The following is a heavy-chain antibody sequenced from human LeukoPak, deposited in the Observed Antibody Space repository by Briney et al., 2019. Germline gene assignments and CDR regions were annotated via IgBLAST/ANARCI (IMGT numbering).Heavy chain of an antibody. D-gene: IGHD3-10*01. CDR2: ISDGGGRT. V-gene: IGHV3-23*01. Sequence: GGSLRLSCAASGVTFTSYAMSWVRQASGKGLEWVSAISDGGGRTSYADSVKGRFTISRDNSKNTLYLQLNSLRAEDTAVYYCGKEYGSGIHGYLDLWGRGTLVTVSS. J-gene: IGHJ2*01. CDR1: GVTFTSYA. CDR3: GKEYGSGIHGYLDL.